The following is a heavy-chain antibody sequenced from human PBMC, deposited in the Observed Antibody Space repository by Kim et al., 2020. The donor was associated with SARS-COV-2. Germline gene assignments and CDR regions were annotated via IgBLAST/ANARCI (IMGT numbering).Heavy chain of an antibody. V-gene: IGHV3-7*03. CDR1: GFNFTRHW. J-gene: IGHJ4*02. Sequence: GGSLRLSCAASGFNFTRHWMNWVRQAPGKGLEWVANIKQDGSGKNYVDSVRGRFTISRDNAKNTLYLQMSSLRAEDTAVYFCARVLHYDATGYYRHFDCWGQGTLVTVSS. CDR2: IKQDGSGK. D-gene: IGHD3-16*01. CDR3: ARVLHYDATGYYRHFDC.